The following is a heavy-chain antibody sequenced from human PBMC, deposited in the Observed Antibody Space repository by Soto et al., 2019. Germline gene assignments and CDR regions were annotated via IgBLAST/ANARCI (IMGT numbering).Heavy chain of an antibody. Sequence: GGSLRLSCAASGFTFSSYGMHWVRQAPGKGLEWVAVISYDGSNKYYADSVKGRFTISRDNSKNTLYLQMNSLRAEDTAVYYCAKDGGSITFGGGPYYYYGMDVWGQGTTVTVSS. V-gene: IGHV3-30*18. J-gene: IGHJ6*02. CDR1: GFTFSSYG. D-gene: IGHD3-16*01. CDR2: ISYDGSNK. CDR3: AKDGGSITFGGGPYYYYGMDV.